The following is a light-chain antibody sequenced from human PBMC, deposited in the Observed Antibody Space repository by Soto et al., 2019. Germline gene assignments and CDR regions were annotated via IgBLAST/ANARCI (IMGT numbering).Light chain of an antibody. CDR3: QQYGSSLLT. J-gene: IGKJ4*01. CDR1: QSVSSSY. Sequence: EIVLTQSPGTLSLSPGERATLSCRASQSVSSSYLDWYQQKPGQAPRLLIYGASSRATGIPARFSGSGYGTDFTLTISRLEPEDVAVYYCQQYGSSLLTFGGGTKVEIK. CDR2: GAS. V-gene: IGKV3-20*01.